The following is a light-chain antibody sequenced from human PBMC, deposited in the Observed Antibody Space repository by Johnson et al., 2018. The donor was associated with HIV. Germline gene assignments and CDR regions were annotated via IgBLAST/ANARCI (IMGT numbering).Light chain of an antibody. V-gene: IGLV1-51*01. Sequence: HSVLTQPPSMSAAPGQRVAISCSGSSSNIENNYVSWYQQLPGTAPKVLIYDNNKRPSGIPDRFSGSKSGTSATLGITGLQTGDETDYYCGTWDSSLSAYVFGTGTKVTVL. CDR1: SSNIENNY. CDR3: GTWDSSLSAYV. CDR2: DNN. J-gene: IGLJ1*01.